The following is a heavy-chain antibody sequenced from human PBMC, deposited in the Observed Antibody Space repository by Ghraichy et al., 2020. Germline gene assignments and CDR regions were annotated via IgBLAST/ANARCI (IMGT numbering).Heavy chain of an antibody. CDR2: IYYSGST. J-gene: IGHJ4*02. V-gene: IGHV4-31*03. D-gene: IGHD3-22*01. CDR3: ARVKDGSVVTERYYYDSSGYYYFDY. CDR1: GGSISSGGYY. Sequence: TLSLTCTVSGGSISSGGYYWSWIRQHPGKGLEWIGDIYYSGSTYYNPSLKSRVTISVDTSKNQFSLKLSSVTAADTAVYYCARVKDGSVVTERYYYDSSGYYYFDYWGQGTLVTVSS.